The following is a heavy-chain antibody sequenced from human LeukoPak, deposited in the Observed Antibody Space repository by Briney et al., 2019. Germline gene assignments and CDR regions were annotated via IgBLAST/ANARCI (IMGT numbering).Heavy chain of an antibody. CDR2: IRYDGSNK. D-gene: IGHD3-3*01. CDR1: GFTVSSNY. J-gene: IGHJ4*02. CDR3: AKGPSLFGSFDY. V-gene: IGHV3-30*02. Sequence: GGSLRLSCAASGFTVSSNYMSWVRQAPGKGLEWVAFIRYDGSNKYYADSVKGRFTISRDNSKNTLYLQMNSLRAEDTAVYYCAKGPSLFGSFDYWGQGTLVTVSS.